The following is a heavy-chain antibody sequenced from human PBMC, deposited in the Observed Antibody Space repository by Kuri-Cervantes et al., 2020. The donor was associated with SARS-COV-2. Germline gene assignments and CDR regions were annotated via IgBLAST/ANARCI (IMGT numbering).Heavy chain of an antibody. CDR1: GGSISSESYY. CDR3: ARSVIIFGGVIFDQ. CDR2: IYHTGST. J-gene: IGHJ4*02. Sequence: ESLKISYTVSGGSISSESYYWSWIRQPPGRGLEWVGHIYHTGSTNYNPSLKSRLTISVDTSKSQFSLKLSSVTAADTAVYYCARSVIIFGGVIFDQWGQGTLVTVSS. D-gene: IGHD3-16*01. V-gene: IGHV4-61*01.